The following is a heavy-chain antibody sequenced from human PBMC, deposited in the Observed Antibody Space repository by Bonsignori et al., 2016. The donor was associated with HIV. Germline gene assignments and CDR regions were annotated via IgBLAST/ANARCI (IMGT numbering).Heavy chain of an antibody. Sequence: SETLSLTCAVYGGSFSGYYWSWIRQPPGKGLEWIGEINHSGSTNYNPSLKSRVTISVDTSKNQFSLKLSSVTAADTAVYYCASGYYDFWSGYYIPFDYWGQGTLVTVSS. D-gene: IGHD3-3*01. V-gene: IGHV4-34*01. J-gene: IGHJ4*02. CDR3: ASGYYDFWSGYYIPFDY. CDR1: GGSFSGYY. CDR2: INHSGST.